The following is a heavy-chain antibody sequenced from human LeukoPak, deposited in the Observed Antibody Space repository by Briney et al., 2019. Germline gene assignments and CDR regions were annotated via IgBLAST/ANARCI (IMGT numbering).Heavy chain of an antibody. Sequence: GGSLRLSCAASGFTFSSYSMNWVRQAPGKGLEWVSSISSSSSYIYYADSVKGRFTISRDNAKNSLYLQMNTLRAEDTAVYHCAKGGSSSWDYFDYWGQGTLVTVSS. J-gene: IGHJ4*02. CDR2: ISSSSSYI. D-gene: IGHD6-13*01. CDR3: AKGGSSSWDYFDY. CDR1: GFTFSSYS. V-gene: IGHV3-21*03.